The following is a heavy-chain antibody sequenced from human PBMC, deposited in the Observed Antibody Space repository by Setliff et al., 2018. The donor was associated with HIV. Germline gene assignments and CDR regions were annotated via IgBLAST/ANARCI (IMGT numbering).Heavy chain of an antibody. CDR3: ARQDHSSVNSGSLYAFDV. D-gene: IGHD3-22*01. V-gene: IGHV1-2*06. CDR2: IEPSSGGT. CDR1: GYTFTAYY. Sequence: ASVKVSCTASGYTFTAYYIHWVRQAPGHGLQLMGRIEPSSGGTNYIQKFQGRVTITRDTSIYTVYMELTGLTSDDTAVYYCARQDHSSVNSGSLYAFDVWGQGTMVTVSS. J-gene: IGHJ3*01.